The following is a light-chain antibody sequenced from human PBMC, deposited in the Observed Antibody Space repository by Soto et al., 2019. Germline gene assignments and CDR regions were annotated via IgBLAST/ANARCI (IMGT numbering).Light chain of an antibody. CDR3: QQYNSYST. V-gene: IGKV1-5*01. CDR1: QSIGRW. J-gene: IGKJ1*01. Sequence: DIQMTQSPSTLSVSVGDRVTITCRASQSIGRWLAWYQQKPGKAPKFLIYDASTLESGVPSRFSGSGSGTEFTLSISSLQPDDFATYYCQQYNSYSTCGQGTKVEIK. CDR2: DAS.